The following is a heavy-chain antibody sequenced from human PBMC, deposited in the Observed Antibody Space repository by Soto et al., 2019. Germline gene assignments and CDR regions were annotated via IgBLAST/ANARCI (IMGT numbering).Heavy chain of an antibody. CDR1: GGSISSGNYY. J-gene: IGHJ4*02. CDR2: ISYSGST. CDR3: ATLGTPATGLYVFGY. V-gene: IGHV4-30-4*01. Sequence: QVQLQESGPGLVKPSQTLSLTCTVSGGSISSGNYYWSWIRQPPGKGLEWIGFISYSGSTYYSTSLKSRVTIPVDTSKSQFSLNLSFVTAADAAVYYCATLGTPATGLYVFGYWGQGSLVTVSS. D-gene: IGHD2-15*01.